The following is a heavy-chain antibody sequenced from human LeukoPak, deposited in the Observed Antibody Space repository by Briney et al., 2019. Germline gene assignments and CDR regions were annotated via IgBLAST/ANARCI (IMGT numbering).Heavy chain of an antibody. Sequence: ASVKVSCKASDYTFTSYGISWVRQAPGQGLEWMGWISAYNGNTNYAQKLQGRVTMTTDTSTSTAYMELRSLRSDDTAVYYCARGGGAWYYDSSGLDYWGQGTLVTVSS. CDR2: ISAYNGNT. CDR3: ARGGGAWYYDSSGLDY. D-gene: IGHD3-22*01. CDR1: DYTFTSYG. V-gene: IGHV1-18*01. J-gene: IGHJ4*02.